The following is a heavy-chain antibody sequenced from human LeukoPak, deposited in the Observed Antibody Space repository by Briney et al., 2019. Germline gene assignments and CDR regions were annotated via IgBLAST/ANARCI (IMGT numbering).Heavy chain of an antibody. J-gene: IGHJ4*02. CDR3: TKGTGDY. V-gene: IGHV3-49*03. CDR2: IRSKAYGGTT. Sequence: PGRALSLSYTTSGFTFGDYAMNWFRQAPGKGLEWVGFIRSKAYGGTTEYAASVKGRFTISRDDSKSIAYLQMNSLKTDDTAVYYCTKGTGDYWGQGTLVTVSS. CDR1: GFTFGDYA.